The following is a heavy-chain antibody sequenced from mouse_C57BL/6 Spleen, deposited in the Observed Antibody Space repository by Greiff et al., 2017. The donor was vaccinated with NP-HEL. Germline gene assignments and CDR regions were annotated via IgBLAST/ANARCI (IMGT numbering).Heavy chain of an antibody. CDR1: GYTFTSYD. CDR3: AFDGSINYYAMDY. V-gene: IGHV1-85*01. CDR2: IYPRDGST. D-gene: IGHD1-1*01. J-gene: IGHJ4*01. Sequence: VQLQESGPELVKPGASVKLSCKASGYTFTSYDINWVKQRPGQGLEWIGWIYPRDGSTKYNEKFKGKATLTVDTSSSTAYMELHSLTSEDSAVYFCAFDGSINYYAMDYWGQGTSVTVSS.